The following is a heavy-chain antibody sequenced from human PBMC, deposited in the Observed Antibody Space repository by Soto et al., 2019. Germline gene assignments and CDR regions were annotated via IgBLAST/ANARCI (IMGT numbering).Heavy chain of an antibody. Sequence: ASVXVSCKASGYTFTSYGISWVRQAPGQGLEWMGWISAYNGNTNYAQKLQGRVTMTTDTSTSTAYMELGSLRSDDTAVYYCARGRRDTAMVYYYYGMDVWGQGTTVTVSS. V-gene: IGHV1-18*01. CDR2: ISAYNGNT. CDR3: ARGRRDTAMVYYYYGMDV. J-gene: IGHJ6*02. CDR1: GYTFTSYG. D-gene: IGHD5-18*01.